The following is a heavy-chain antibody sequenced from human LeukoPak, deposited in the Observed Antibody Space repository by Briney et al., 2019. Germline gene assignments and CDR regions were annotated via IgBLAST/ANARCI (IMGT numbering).Heavy chain of an antibody. CDR2: ISSSGST. V-gene: IGHV4-39*01. J-gene: IGHJ4*02. CDR3: ARRMVAATPGHY. Sequence: SETLSLTCTVSGGSIRSSSYYWGWSRQPPGEGLEWIGSISSSGSTYYNPSLKSRVTISVDTSTNQFSLKLSSVTAADTAVYYCARRMVAATPGHYWGQGTLVTISS. CDR1: GGSIRSSSYY. D-gene: IGHD2-15*01.